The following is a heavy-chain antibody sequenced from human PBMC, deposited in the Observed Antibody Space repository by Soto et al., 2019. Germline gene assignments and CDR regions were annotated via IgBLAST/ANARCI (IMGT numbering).Heavy chain of an antibody. CDR2: IYPGDSET. CDR3: ARCQGGGALIRLGMDV. J-gene: IGHJ6*04. CDR1: GYKYNTYW. D-gene: IGHD2-21*01. V-gene: IGHV5-51*01. Sequence: AESLKISCQASGYKYNTYWIAWVRQVPGKGLEWMGIIYPGDSETRYSPSFEGQVTISVDKSVTTAYLHWSSLKASDSGIYYCARCQGGGALIRLGMDVWVKG.